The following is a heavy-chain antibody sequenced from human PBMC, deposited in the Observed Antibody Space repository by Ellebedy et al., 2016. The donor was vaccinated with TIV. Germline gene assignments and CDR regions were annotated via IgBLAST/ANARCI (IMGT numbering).Heavy chain of an antibody. CDR3: ARDLRRYGDSPAC. CDR1: GYTFTSYA. V-gene: IGHV1-3*01. J-gene: IGHJ4*02. CDR2: INAGNGNT. D-gene: IGHD4-17*01. Sequence: AASVKVSCKASGYTFTSYAMHWVRQAPGQRLEWMGWINAGNGNTKYSQKFQGRVTITRDTSASTAYMELSSLRSEDTAMYYCARDLRRYGDSPACWGQGTLVTVSS.